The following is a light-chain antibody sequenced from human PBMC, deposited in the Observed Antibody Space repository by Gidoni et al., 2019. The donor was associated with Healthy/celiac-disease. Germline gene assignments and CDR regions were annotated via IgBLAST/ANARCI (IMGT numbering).Light chain of an antibody. V-gene: IGKV1-5*03. CDR1: QSISSW. CDR3: QQYNTLLT. CDR2: KAS. Sequence: DIQMTQSPSTLSASVGDRVTITFRASQSISSWLAWYQQKPGKAPKLLIYKASSLESGVPSRFSGSGSGTEFTLTISRLQPDDFATYYGQQYNTLLTFGGGTKVEIK. J-gene: IGKJ4*01.